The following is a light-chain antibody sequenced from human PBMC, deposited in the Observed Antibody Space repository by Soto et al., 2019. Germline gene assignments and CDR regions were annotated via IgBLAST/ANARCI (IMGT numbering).Light chain of an antibody. CDR3: QQYRTYPRT. V-gene: IGKV1-16*01. CDR2: TAS. Sequence: IQLTQSPSSLSASIRDTVTITCRASQSVSNFLGWFQQKPGKPPKSLIYTASSLQSGVPARFRGSGSGTQFALTINGLQPEDSATYYCQQYRTYPRTFGQGTKVDIK. CDR1: QSVSNF. J-gene: IGKJ1*01.